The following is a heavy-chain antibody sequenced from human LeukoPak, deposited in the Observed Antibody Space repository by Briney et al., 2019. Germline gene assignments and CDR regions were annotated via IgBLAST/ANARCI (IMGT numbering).Heavy chain of an antibody. CDR1: GGSISSGSYY. CDR3: ARLFFIRGDYDRLGYYFDY. V-gene: IGHV4-39*01. Sequence: SETLSLTCTVSGGSISSGSYYWGWIRPPPGKGLEWIGSIYYSGSTYYNPSLKSRVTISVDTSKNQFSLKLSSVTAADTAVYYCARLFFIRGDYDRLGYYFDYWGQGTLVTVSS. CDR2: IYYSGST. J-gene: IGHJ4*02. D-gene: IGHD4-17*01.